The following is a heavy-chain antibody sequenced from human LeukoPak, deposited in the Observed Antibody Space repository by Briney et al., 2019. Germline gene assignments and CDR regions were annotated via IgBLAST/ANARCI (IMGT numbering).Heavy chain of an antibody. J-gene: IGHJ2*01. CDR1: GFTFSSYA. Sequence: QPGGSLRLSCAASGFTFSSYAMTWVRQAPGKGLEWVSSISASGGSTYYADSVKGRFTISRDNSKNTLYLQMNSLRAEDTAVYYCAKGGIMQSSSPGLQYFDLWGRGTLVSVSS. V-gene: IGHV3-23*01. CDR3: AKGGIMQSSSPGLQYFDL. CDR2: ISASGGST. D-gene: IGHD6-6*01.